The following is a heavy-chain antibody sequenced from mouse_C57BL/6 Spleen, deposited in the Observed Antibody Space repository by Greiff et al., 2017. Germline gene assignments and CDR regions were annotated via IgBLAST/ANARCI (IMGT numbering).Heavy chain of an antibody. CDR2: INPNNGGT. CDR3: ARVDGYDKARAYAMDY. CDR1: GYTFTDYN. J-gene: IGHJ4*01. Sequence: EVQLQQSGPELVKPGASVKMSCKASGYTFTDYNMHWVKQSHGKSLEWIGYINPNNGGTSYNQKFKGKATLTVNKSSSTAYMELRSLTSEDSAVYYCARVDGYDKARAYAMDYWGQGTSVTVSS. V-gene: IGHV1-22*01. D-gene: IGHD2-2*01.